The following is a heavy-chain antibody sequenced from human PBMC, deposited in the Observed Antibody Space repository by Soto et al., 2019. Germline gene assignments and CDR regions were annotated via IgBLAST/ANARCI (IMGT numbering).Heavy chain of an antibody. V-gene: IGHV4-31*03. CDR1: GDSISGGASF. Sequence: SETLSLTCTVSGDSISGGASFWSWIRQPPGKGLEWIANVYYSGSSYYNPSLKSRLTISVDTTKNQFSLQLKSMTAADTAVYYCAKLYCTSSTCYFPGWFDPWGQGTLVTVYS. CDR2: VYYSGSS. D-gene: IGHD2-2*01. CDR3: AKLYCTSSTCYFPGWFDP. J-gene: IGHJ5*02.